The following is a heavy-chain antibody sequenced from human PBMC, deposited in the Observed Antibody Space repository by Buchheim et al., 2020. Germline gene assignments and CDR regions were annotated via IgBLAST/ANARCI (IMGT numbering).Heavy chain of an antibody. CDR1: GFTFSSYG. J-gene: IGHJ4*02. CDR2: IWYDGSNK. Sequence: QVQLVESGGGVVQPGRSLRLSCAASGFTFSSYGMHWVRQAPGKGLEWVAVIWYDGSNKYYADSVKGRFTISRDNSKNTLYLQMNSLRAEDTAVYYCARDQHVLRYFDWLFSFDYWGQGTL. D-gene: IGHD3-9*01. V-gene: IGHV3-33*01. CDR3: ARDQHVLRYFDWLFSFDY.